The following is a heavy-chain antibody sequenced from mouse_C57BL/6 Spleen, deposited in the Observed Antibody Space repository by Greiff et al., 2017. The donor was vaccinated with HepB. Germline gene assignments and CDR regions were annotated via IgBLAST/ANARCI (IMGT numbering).Heavy chain of an antibody. CDR3: ARGDGSSYYFDY. V-gene: IGHV1-59*01. CDR1: GYTFTSYW. CDR2: IDPSDSYT. D-gene: IGHD1-1*01. J-gene: IGHJ2*01. Sequence: VQLQQPGAELVRPGTSVKLSCKASGYTFTSYWMHWVKQRPGQGLEWIGVIDPSDSYTNYNQKFKGKATLTVDTSSSTAYMQLSSLTSEDSAVYYCARGDGSSYYFDYWGQGTTLTVSS.